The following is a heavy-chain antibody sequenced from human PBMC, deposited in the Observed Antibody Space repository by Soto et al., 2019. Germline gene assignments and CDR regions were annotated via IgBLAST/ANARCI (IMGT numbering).Heavy chain of an antibody. Sequence: GESLKISCKGSGYSFTSYWISWVRQMPGKGLEWMGRIDPSDSYTNYSPSFQGHVTISADKSISTAYLQWSSLKASDTAMYYCASDGSNCSGGSCYSHPLDYYYGMDVWSQGTTVTVSS. J-gene: IGHJ6*02. D-gene: IGHD2-15*01. CDR2: IDPSDSYT. CDR3: ASDGSNCSGGSCYSHPLDYYYGMDV. V-gene: IGHV5-10-1*01. CDR1: GYSFTSYW.